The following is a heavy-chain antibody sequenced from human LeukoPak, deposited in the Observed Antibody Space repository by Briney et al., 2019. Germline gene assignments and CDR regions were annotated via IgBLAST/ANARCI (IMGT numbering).Heavy chain of an antibody. D-gene: IGHD4-17*01. CDR1: GFTFSSYG. Sequence: GGSLRLSCAASGFTFSSYGMHWVRQAPGKGLEWVAFIRYDGSNKYYADSVKGRFTISRDNSKNTLYLQMNSLRAEDTAVYYCAMIAMTTVTTFDYWGQGTLVTVSS. V-gene: IGHV3-30*02. CDR2: IRYDGSNK. CDR3: AMIAMTTVTTFDY. J-gene: IGHJ4*02.